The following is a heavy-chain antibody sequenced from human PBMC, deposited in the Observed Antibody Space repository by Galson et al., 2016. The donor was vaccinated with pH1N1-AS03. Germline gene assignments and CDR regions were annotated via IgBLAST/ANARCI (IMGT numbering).Heavy chain of an antibody. V-gene: IGHV4-38-2*01. J-gene: IGHJ4*02. CDR1: GYSISSGYC. D-gene: IGHD6-13*01. Sequence: ETLSLTCAVSGYSISSGYCWGWIRQPPGKGLEWIGSIYHSGSTYYNPSLKSRVTISIDTSKNQFSLKLSSVTAAGTAVYYCARSDRVLTAASTRPEGGDYWGQGTLVTVSS. CDR2: IYHSGST. CDR3: ARSDRVLTAASTRPEGGDY.